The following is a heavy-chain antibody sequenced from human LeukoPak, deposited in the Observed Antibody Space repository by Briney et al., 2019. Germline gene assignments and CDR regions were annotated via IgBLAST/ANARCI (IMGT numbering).Heavy chain of an antibody. CDR2: IKQDGSEK. V-gene: IGHV3-7*03. D-gene: IGHD2-2*01. Sequence: GGSLRLSCAASGFTFNDYWMTWVRQAPGKGLEWVAHIKQDGSEKYYVDSLRGRFTISRDNAKNSLFLQMNSLRAEDTAVYYCVRDCSSASLSSGCYYAMDVWGKGTTVTVSS. J-gene: IGHJ6*04. CDR1: GFTFNDYW. CDR3: VRDCSSASLSSGCYYAMDV.